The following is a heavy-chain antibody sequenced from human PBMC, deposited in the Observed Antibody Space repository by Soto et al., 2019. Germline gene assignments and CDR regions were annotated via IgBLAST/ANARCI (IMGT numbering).Heavy chain of an antibody. CDR1: GFTFDDYG. V-gene: IGHV3-20*04. CDR2: INWNGGST. D-gene: IGHD5-12*01. CDR3: ARFPLGYSGYDLWDFFDY. Sequence: PGGSLRLSCAASGFTFDDYGMSWVRQAPGKGLEWVSGINWNGGSTGYADSVKGRFTISRDNAKNSLYLQMNSLRAEDTALYYCARFPLGYSGYDLWDFFDYWGQGTLVTVSS. J-gene: IGHJ4*02.